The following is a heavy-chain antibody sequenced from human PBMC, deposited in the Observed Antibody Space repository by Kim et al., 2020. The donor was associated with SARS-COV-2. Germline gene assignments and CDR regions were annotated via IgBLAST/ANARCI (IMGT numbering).Heavy chain of an antibody. J-gene: IGHJ6*02. V-gene: IGHV3-11*06. CDR3: ARVQYLAGYYYYYYGMDV. D-gene: IGHD1-1*01. Sequence: GRITISRDNAKNSLYLQMNNLRAEDTAVYYCARVQYLAGYYYYYYGMDVWGQGTTVTVSS.